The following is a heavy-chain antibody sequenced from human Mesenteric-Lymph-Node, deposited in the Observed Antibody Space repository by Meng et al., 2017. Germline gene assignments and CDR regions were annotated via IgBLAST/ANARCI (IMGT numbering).Heavy chain of an antibody. J-gene: IGHJ3*02. CDR3: AKRLPQPTIDAFDI. V-gene: IGHV1-24*01. D-gene: IGHD5-12*01. CDR1: GYTLTELS. Sequence: ASVKVSCKVSGYTLTELSMHWVRQAPGKGLEWMGGFDPEDGETIYAQKFQGRVTMTEDTSTDTAYMELSSLRSEDTAVYYCAKRLPQPTIDAFDIWGQGTMVTVSS. CDR2: FDPEDGET.